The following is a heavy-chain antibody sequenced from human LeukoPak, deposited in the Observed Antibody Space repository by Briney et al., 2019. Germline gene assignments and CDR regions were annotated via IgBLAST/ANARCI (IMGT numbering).Heavy chain of an antibody. CDR3: TATYYNSGNNYVERLFYFDF. CDR2: ITTTGAT. Sequence: GGSKTLSCAASGFSFSSYSMNWVRQAPGKGLEWVSYITTTGATYYADSVKARFTIKRDSAKNSLYLHMNSLRDEDTAVYYCTATYYNSGNNYVERLFYFDFWG. D-gene: IGHD3-10*01. V-gene: IGHV3-48*02. J-gene: IGHJ4*01. CDR1: GFSFSSYS.